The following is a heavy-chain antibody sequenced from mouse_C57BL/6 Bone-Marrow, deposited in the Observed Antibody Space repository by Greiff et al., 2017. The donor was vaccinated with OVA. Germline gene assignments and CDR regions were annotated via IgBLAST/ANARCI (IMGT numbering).Heavy chain of an antibody. CDR3: AREGLLRSYYCDY. CDR2: IYPSDSET. J-gene: IGHJ2*01. V-gene: IGHV1-61*01. CDR1: GYTFTSYW. Sequence: QVQLQQPGAELVRPGSSVKLSCKASGYTFTSYWMDWVKQRPGQGLEWIGNIYPSDSETHYNQKFKDKATLTVDKSSSTAYMQLSSLTSEDSAVYYCAREGLLRSYYCDYWGQGTTLTVSS. D-gene: IGHD1-1*01.